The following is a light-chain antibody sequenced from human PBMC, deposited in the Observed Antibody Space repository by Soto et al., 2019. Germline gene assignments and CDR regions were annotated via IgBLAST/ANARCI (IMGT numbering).Light chain of an antibody. CDR1: QSVRTN. CDR2: AAS. J-gene: IGKJ1*01. CDR3: QQFNNWPGT. Sequence: IVMPPSPATPSVSQGERATLPCRASQSVRTNFAWYQQKAGHAPRLLIYAASTRATGTPARFSGSGSGTEFTLTISSLQSEDFAVYYCQQFNNWPGTFGQGTKVDIK. V-gene: IGKV3-15*01.